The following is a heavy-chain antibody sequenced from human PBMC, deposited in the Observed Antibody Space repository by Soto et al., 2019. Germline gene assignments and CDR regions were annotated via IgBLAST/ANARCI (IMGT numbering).Heavy chain of an antibody. CDR3: ARYTEGYSNNRFVDEYFDY. D-gene: IGHD4-4*01. Sequence: GGSLRLSCAASGFTFSSYSMNWVRQAPGKGLEWVSYISSSSSTINYAVSVKGRFTNSRDKAKNSLYQQMNSLRAEDTAVYYCARYTEGYSNNRFVDEYFDYWGQGTLVTVSS. CDR2: ISSSSSTI. V-gene: IGHV3-48*01. J-gene: IGHJ4*02. CDR1: GFTFSSYS.